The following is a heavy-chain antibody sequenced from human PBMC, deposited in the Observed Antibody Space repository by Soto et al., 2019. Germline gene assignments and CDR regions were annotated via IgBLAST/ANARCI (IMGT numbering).Heavy chain of an antibody. CDR2: INQDGSER. CDR1: GFNFGNSW. CDR3: STSLDY. J-gene: IGHJ4*02. Sequence: GGSLRLSCAASGFNFGNSWMDWVRQAPGKGVEWVANINQDGSERHYVDSVKGRFTISRDNAKNSLYLQMSSLTAEDSALYYCSTSLDYWGQGTPVTVSS. V-gene: IGHV3-7*01.